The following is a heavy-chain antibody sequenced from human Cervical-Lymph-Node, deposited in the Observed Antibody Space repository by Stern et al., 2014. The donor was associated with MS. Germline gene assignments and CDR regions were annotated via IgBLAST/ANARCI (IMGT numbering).Heavy chain of an antibody. CDR2: TSAYDGNT. CDR3: AREGFRYDHTGSSSLADF. Sequence: QVQLVQSGTEVKKPGASVKVSCKASGYTFGGYGISWVRQAPGQGLEWMGWTSAYDGNTKNTQKFQGRVTMTTDTSTKTAYMELRNLTYDDTAIYYCAREGFRYDHTGSSSLADFWGQGTLVTVSS. V-gene: IGHV1-18*01. J-gene: IGHJ4*02. CDR1: GYTFGGYG. D-gene: IGHD3-22*01.